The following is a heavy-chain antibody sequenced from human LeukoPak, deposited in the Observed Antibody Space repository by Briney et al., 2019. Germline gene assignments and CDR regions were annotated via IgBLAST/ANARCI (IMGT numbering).Heavy chain of an antibody. CDR3: ARVQDTAMVFYYYYYMDV. V-gene: IGHV3-74*01. CDR1: GFTFSSYW. J-gene: IGHJ6*03. CDR2: INSDGSST. D-gene: IGHD5-18*01. Sequence: GGSLRLSCAASGFTFSSYWMHWVRQAPGKGLVWVSRINSDGSSTSYADSVKGRFTISRDNAKNTLYLQMNSLRAEDAAVYYCARVQDTAMVFYYYYYMDVWGKGTTDTVSS.